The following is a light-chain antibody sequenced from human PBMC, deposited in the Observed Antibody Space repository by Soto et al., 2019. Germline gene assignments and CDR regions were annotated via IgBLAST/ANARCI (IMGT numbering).Light chain of an antibody. CDR1: QSISSY. V-gene: IGKV1-39*01. J-gene: IGKJ1*01. CDR2: AAS. Sequence: DIQMTHSPSSLSASVGDRFTITCRASQSISSYLNWYQQKPGKAPKLLIYAASSLQGGVPSRFSGSGSGTDFTLTISSLQPEDFAAYYCQQSYSTPWTFGQGTKVDIK. CDR3: QQSYSTPWT.